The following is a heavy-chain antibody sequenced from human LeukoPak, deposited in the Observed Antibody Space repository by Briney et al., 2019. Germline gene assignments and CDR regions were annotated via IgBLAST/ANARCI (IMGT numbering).Heavy chain of an antibody. CDR3: ARLYGSGSKDYNWFDP. CDR1: GGSISSYY. CDR2: IYYSGST. Sequence: PSETLSLTCTVSGGSISSYYWSWIRQPPGKGLEWIGYIYYSGSTNYNPSLKSRVTISVDTSKNQFSLKLSSVTAADTAVYYCARLYGSGSKDYNWFDPWGQGTLVTVSS. D-gene: IGHD3-10*01. V-gene: IGHV4-59*01. J-gene: IGHJ5*02.